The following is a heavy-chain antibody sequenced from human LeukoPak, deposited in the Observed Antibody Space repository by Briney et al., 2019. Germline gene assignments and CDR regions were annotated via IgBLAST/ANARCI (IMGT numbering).Heavy chain of an antibody. CDR1: GFTVSSNY. J-gene: IGHJ5*02. CDR2: IKSKTDGGTT. D-gene: IGHD3-10*01. CDR3: TTAYYYGSGGPQDWFDP. V-gene: IGHV3-15*01. Sequence: GGSLRLSCAASGFTVSSNYMSWVRQAPGKGLEWVGRIKSKTDGGTTDYAAPVKGRFTISRDDSKNTLYLQMNSLKTEDTAVYYCTTAYYYGSGGPQDWFDPWGQGTLVTVSS.